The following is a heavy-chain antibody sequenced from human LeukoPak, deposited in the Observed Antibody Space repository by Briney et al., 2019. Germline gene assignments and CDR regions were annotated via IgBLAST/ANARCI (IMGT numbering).Heavy chain of an antibody. V-gene: IGHV3-11*04. CDR3: ARRSLGYCSGGSCAGFDP. J-gene: IGHJ5*02. Sequence: GGSLRLSCAASGFTFSDYYMSWIRQAPGKGLEWVSYISSSGSTIYYADSVKGRFTISRDNAKNSLYLQMNSLRAEDTAVYYCARRSLGYCSGGSCAGFDPWGQGTLVTVSS. D-gene: IGHD2-15*01. CDR1: GFTFSDYY. CDR2: ISSSGSTI.